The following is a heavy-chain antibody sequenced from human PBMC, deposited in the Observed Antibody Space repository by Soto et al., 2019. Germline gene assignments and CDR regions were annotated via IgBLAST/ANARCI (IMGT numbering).Heavy chain of an antibody. J-gene: IGHJ4*02. D-gene: IGHD6-19*01. CDR3: TRRLELGSSGWYSVDY. CDR2: IRSKANSYAT. Sequence: GGSLRLSCAASGFTFSGSAMHWVRQASGKGLEWVGRIRSKANSYATAYAASVKGRFTISRDDSKNTAYLQMNSLKTEDTAVYYCTRRLELGSSGWYSVDYWGQGTLVTVSS. CDR1: GFTFSGSA. V-gene: IGHV3-73*01.